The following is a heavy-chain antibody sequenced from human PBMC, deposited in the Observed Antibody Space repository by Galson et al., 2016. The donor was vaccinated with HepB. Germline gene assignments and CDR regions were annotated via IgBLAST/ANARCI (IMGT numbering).Heavy chain of an antibody. V-gene: IGHV1-3*01. CDR2: MFSRAGGT. Sequence: VKVSCKASGYRFADHAIQWVRHAPGHGLEWMGWMFSRAGGTNLSQNFQGRVTLTRDTSVPTAYKELISLTSGGAAVYYSEADRWTDGGPGVDPWSQGTLVTVSS. CDR1: GYRFADHA. J-gene: IGHJ5*02. CDR3: EADRWTDGGPGVDP. D-gene: IGHD1-1*01.